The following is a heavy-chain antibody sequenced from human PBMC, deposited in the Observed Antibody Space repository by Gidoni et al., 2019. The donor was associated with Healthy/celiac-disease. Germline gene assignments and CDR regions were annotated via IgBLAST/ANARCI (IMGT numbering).Heavy chain of an antibody. Sequence: QLQLQVSGSGLVKPSQTLSLPCAVSGGSISSGGYSWSWIRQPPGKGLEWIGYIYHSGSTYYNPSLKSRVTISVDRSKNQFSLKLSSVTAADTAVYYCARGRVDGYNWDYFDYWGQGTLVTVSS. J-gene: IGHJ4*02. CDR1: GGSISSGGYS. D-gene: IGHD1-1*01. CDR2: IYHSGST. CDR3: ARGRVDGYNWDYFDY. V-gene: IGHV4-30-2*01.